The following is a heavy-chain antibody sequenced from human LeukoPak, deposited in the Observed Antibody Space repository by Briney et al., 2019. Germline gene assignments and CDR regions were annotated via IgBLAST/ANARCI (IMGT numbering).Heavy chain of an antibody. V-gene: IGHV1-69*13. D-gene: IGHD3-10*01. Sequence: SVKVSCKASGGTFSSYTISWVRQAPGQGLEWMGGIIPIFGTANYAQKFQGRVTITADESTSTAYMGLNSLRSEDTAMYYCARLMDYYASGTYGRYAMDVWGKGTTVTVTS. J-gene: IGHJ6*04. CDR1: GGTFSSYT. CDR3: ARLMDYYASGTYGRYAMDV. CDR2: IIPIFGTA.